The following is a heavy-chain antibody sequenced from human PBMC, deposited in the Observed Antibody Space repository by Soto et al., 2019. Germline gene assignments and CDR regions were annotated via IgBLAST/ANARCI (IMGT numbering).Heavy chain of an antibody. CDR2: IIPIFGTA. D-gene: IGHD3-22*01. Sequence: GASVKVSCKASGGTFSSYAISWVRQAPGQGIEWMGGIIPIFGTANYAQKFQEIVTITRDMSTSTAYMELSSLRSEDTAVYYCAADRSPSYYYDSTGAFDIWGQGTMVTVSS. J-gene: IGHJ3*02. CDR3: AADRSPSYYYDSTGAFDI. CDR1: GGTFSSYA. V-gene: IGHV1-69*05.